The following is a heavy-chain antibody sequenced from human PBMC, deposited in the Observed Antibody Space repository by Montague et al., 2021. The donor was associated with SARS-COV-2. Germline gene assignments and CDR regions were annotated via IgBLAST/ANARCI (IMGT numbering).Heavy chain of an antibody. Sequence: SETLSLTCSVSNGSITNYYWSWIRQPPGKRLEWIGYIYYRGSTNYNPSLECRVTISVDTSKNQFSLKLRSMTAADTAVYYCAREGLNNWFDPWGQGTLVIVSS. CDR1: NGSITNYY. V-gene: IGHV4-59*01. CDR2: IYYRGST. CDR3: AREGLNNWFDP. J-gene: IGHJ5*02.